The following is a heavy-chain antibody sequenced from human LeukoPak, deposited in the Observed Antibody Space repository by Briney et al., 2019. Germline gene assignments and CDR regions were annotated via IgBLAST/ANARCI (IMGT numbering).Heavy chain of an antibody. CDR2: VIPFFGTA. CDR3: GRDHVGGPRELLAYYNTMDV. CDR1: GCSFISCA. Sequence: SVTVSCKGSGCSFISCAISWVRQAPGQGLEWVGGVIPFFGTANYAHEFQGRGTITTGESTSTAFLELGSLSCGGPAVYFCGRDHVGGPRELLAYYNTMDVWGQGTTVTVSS. J-gene: IGHJ6*02. V-gene: IGHV1-69*05. D-gene: IGHD3-10*01.